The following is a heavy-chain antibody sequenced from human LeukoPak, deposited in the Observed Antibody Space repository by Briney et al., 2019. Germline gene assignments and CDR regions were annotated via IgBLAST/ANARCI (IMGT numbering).Heavy chain of an antibody. CDR1: GGSISSDGYY. V-gene: IGHV4-31*03. CDR2: IYDSGST. Sequence: SETLSLTCTVSGGSISSDGYYWSWIRQHPGKGLEWIGFIYDSGSTSYNSSLKSRVAISVDRSKNQFSLKLASVTAADTAVYYCARVGRIAARHFDYWGQGTLVTVSS. D-gene: IGHD6-6*01. J-gene: IGHJ4*02. CDR3: ARVGRIAARHFDY.